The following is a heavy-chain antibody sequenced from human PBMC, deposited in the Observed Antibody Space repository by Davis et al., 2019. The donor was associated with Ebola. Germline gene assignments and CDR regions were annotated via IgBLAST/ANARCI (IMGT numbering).Heavy chain of an antibody. CDR2: ISTNGETT. Sequence: PGGSLRLSCLASGFPSGCYAMHWVRHAPGKGLESVARISTNGETTYYAESVKGRFTISRDNSKNTLYLQMRSLRTEDTAVYYCVKDRFTVVVVHGGFDYWGQGALVTVSS. CDR3: VKDRFTVVVVHGGFDY. D-gene: IGHD2-15*01. J-gene: IGHJ4*02. CDR1: GFPSGCYA. V-gene: IGHV3-64D*06.